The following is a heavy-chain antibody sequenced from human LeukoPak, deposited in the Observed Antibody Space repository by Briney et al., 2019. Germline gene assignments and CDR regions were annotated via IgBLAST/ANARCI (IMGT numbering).Heavy chain of an antibody. D-gene: IGHD2-2*01. Sequence: SETLSLTCTVSGGSISSGSYCWSWIRQPAGKGLEWIGRIYTSGSTNNNPSLKARVPISVTTSKNQFSLKLSSVTAADTAVYYCARDSRLGYCSSTSCPRSAFDIWGQGTMVTVSS. J-gene: IGHJ3*02. CDR2: IYTSGST. V-gene: IGHV4-61*02. CDR3: ARDSRLGYCSSTSCPRSAFDI. CDR1: GGSISSGSYC.